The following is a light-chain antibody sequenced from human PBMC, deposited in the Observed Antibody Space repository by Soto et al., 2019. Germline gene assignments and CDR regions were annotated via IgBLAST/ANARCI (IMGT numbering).Light chain of an antibody. Sequence: QSALTQPASVSGSPVQSITISCTGTSSDVGGYNYVSWYQQHPGKAPKLIIYEVSNRPSGVSNRFSGSKSGNTASLTISGLQAEDEADYYCNSYTSKSTGVFGPGTKLTVL. CDR3: NSYTSKSTGV. V-gene: IGLV2-14*01. J-gene: IGLJ1*01. CDR1: SSDVGGYNY. CDR2: EVS.